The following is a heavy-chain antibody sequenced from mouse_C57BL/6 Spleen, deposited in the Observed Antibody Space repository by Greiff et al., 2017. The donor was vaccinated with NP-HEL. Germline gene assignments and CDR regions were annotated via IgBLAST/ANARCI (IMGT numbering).Heavy chain of an antibody. Sequence: QVQLQQPGAELVKPGASVKMSCKASGYTFTSYWITWVKQRPGQGLEWIGDIYPGSGSTNYTEKFKSKATLTVDTSSSTAYMQLSSMTSEDSAVYYCARWNSNYEDAMDYWGQGTSVTVSS. J-gene: IGHJ4*01. CDR3: ARWNSNYEDAMDY. D-gene: IGHD2-5*01. CDR2: IYPGSGST. CDR1: GYTFTSYW. V-gene: IGHV1-55*01.